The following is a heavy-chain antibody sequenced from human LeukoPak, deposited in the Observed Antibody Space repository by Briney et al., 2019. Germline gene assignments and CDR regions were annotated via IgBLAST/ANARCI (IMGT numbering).Heavy chain of an antibody. Sequence: GASVTVSFKASGYTFTSYGISWVRQAPGQGLEWMGWISAYNGNTNYAQKLQGRVTMTTDTSTSTDYMELRSLRSDDTAVYYCARAVIAVAGTSSYYYYGMDVWGQGPRSPSP. CDR1: GYTFTSYG. CDR2: ISAYNGNT. J-gene: IGHJ6*02. D-gene: IGHD6-19*01. V-gene: IGHV1-18*01. CDR3: ARAVIAVAGTSSYYYYGMDV.